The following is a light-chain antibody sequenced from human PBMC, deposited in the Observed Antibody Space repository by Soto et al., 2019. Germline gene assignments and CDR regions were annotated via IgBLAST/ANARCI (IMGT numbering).Light chain of an antibody. CDR3: QFYGSSLIT. CDR2: GVY. Sequence: IVLTPSPATFSLSPVETATLSCKASEPIKTFYFGWYQHKPGQSPRLLINGVYTRATGIPDRFSGSGSGTDFTLTISRLEPEEFAIDYCQFYGSSLITFGQGTRLEIK. J-gene: IGKJ5*01. CDR1: EPIKTFY. V-gene: IGKV3-20*01.